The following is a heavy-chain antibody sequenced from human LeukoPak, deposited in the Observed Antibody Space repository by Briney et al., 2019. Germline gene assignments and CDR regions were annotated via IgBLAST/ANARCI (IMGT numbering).Heavy chain of an antibody. D-gene: IGHD6-19*01. Sequence: SVKVSCKASGGTFSSYAISWVRQAPGQGLEWMGRIIPIFGTANYAQKFQGRVTITTDESTSTAYMELSSLRSEVTAVYYCARDEAVGTGAGKQWLIIDYWGQGTLVTVSS. V-gene: IGHV1-69*05. CDR1: GGTFSSYA. CDR3: ARDEAVGTGAGKQWLIIDY. CDR2: IIPIFGTA. J-gene: IGHJ4*02.